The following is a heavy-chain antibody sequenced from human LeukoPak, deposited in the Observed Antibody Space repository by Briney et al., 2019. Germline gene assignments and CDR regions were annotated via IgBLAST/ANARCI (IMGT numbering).Heavy chain of an antibody. CDR1: GFTFSSYW. D-gene: IGHD1-26*01. CDR2: IKQDGSEK. J-gene: IGHJ4*02. CDR3: ARGSGGDYFDY. V-gene: IGHV3-7*01. Sequence: PGGSLRLSCAASGFTFSSYWMSWVRQAPGKGLEWGANIKQDGSEKYYVDSVKGRFTISRDNAKKSLYLQMNSLRAEDTAVYYCARGSGGDYFDYWGQGTLVTVSS.